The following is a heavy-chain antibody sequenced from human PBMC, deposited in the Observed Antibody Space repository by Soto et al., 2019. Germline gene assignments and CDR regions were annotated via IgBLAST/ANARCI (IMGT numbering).Heavy chain of an antibody. Sequence: EVQLVESGGGLVQPGRSLRLSCAASGFTFDDYAMHWVRQAPGKGLEWVRGISWNSDTIGYADSVKGRFTISRDNAKNSLYLQMNSLRAEDTAFYYCARDVWSRASGPPDSWGQGTLVTVSS. CDR1: GFTFDDYA. V-gene: IGHV3-9*01. CDR3: ARDVWSRASGPPDS. CDR2: ISWNSDTI. J-gene: IGHJ4*02. D-gene: IGHD3-10*01.